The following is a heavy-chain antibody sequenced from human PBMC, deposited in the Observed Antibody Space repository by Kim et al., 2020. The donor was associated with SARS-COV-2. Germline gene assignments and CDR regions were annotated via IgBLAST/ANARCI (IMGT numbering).Heavy chain of an antibody. V-gene: IGHV1-46*01. CDR3: ARDFLPEPHDFWSGYYVGIYYYYGMDV. Sequence: ASVKVSCKASGYTFTSYYMHWVRQAPGQGLEWMGIINPSGGSTSYAQKFQGRVTMTRDTSTSTVYMELSSLRSEDTAVYYCARDFLPEPHDFWSGYYVGIYYYYGMDVWGQGTTVTVSS. CDR2: INPSGGST. J-gene: IGHJ6*02. D-gene: IGHD3-3*01. CDR1: GYTFTSYY.